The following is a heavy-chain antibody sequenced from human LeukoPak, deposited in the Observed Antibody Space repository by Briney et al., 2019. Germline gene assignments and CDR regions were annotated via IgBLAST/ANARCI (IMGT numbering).Heavy chain of an antibody. CDR2: INAGNGNI. Sequence: ASVKVSCKASGHTSTTYAIHWVRQAPGQELEWMGWINAGNGNIQYSQKFEGRVTITGDTSASAAYMELSSLRSEDTAVYYCARGYCSSTSCYMDVWGQGTTVT. CDR3: ARGYCSSTSCYMDV. CDR1: GHTSTTYA. D-gene: IGHD2-2*01. V-gene: IGHV1-3*01. J-gene: IGHJ6*02.